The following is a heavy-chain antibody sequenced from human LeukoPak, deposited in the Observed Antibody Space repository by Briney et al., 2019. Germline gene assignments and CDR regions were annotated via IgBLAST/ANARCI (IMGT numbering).Heavy chain of an antibody. CDR1: GFTFSGYS. V-gene: IGHV3-7*01. J-gene: IGHJ5*02. CDR3: ARLPQANWFDP. CDR2: INQDGSET. Sequence: PGGSLRLSCAVSGFTFSGYSMSWVRQAPGKGLEWVANINQDGSETHYVDSVKGRFTFSRDNAKNSLFLQMNSLRAEDTAVYYCARLPQANWFDPWGQGTLVTVSS.